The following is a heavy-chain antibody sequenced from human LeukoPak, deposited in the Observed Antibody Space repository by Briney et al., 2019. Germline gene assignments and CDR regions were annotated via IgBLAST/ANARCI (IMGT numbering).Heavy chain of an antibody. CDR3: ARLAYTNFRDY. V-gene: IGHV5-51*01. Sequence: GESLKISYKGSGYIFPSYWIGWVRQMPGKGLEWMGIIYPADSDTRYSPSLQGQVTISVDKSISTAYLQWTSLKASDTAIYYCARLAYTNFRDYWGQGTLVTVSS. CDR2: IYPADSDT. D-gene: IGHD4-11*01. J-gene: IGHJ4*02. CDR1: GYIFPSYW.